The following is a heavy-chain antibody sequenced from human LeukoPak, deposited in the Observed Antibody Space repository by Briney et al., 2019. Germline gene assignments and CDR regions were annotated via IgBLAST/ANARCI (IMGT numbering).Heavy chain of an antibody. V-gene: IGHV4-59*01. J-gene: IGHJ5*02. CDR2: VSYSGNA. D-gene: IGHD6-13*01. CDR1: GGSMNTYY. Sequence: SETLSLTCVVSGGSMNTYYWSWIRQAPGKGLEWIGYVSYSGNAHYNASLKSRATISVDTSRNQFSLRLTSLTAADTAVYYCARGVVAATLFWFDHWGQGARVTVSS. CDR3: ARGVVAATLFWFDH.